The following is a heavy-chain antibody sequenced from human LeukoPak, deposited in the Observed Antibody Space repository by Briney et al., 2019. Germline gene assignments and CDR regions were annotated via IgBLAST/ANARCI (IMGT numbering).Heavy chain of an antibody. D-gene: IGHD1-26*01. CDR3: ARLSGGSYWGGGFDY. CDR1: GYSISSGYY. J-gene: IGHJ4*02. V-gene: IGHV4-38-2*02. Sequence: SETLSLTCTVSGYSISSGYYWGWIRQPPGKGLEWIGSIYHSGSTYYNPSLKSRVTISVDTSKNQFSLKLSSVTAADTAVYYCARLSGGSYWGGGFDYWGQGTLVTVSS. CDR2: IYHSGST.